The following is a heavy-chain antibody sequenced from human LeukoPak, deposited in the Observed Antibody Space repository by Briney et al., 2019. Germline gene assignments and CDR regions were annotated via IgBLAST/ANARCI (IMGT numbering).Heavy chain of an antibody. Sequence: GGSLRLSCAASGFRFSDFTMTWVRQAPGKGPEWVSAIGGRGGSTYYADSLGGRFTISRENSKDMVYLQMNSLKVEDTATYYCGKEGGAWGQGTKVTVSS. CDR1: GFRFSDFT. CDR3: GKEGGA. J-gene: IGHJ5*02. D-gene: IGHD3-16*01. V-gene: IGHV3-23*01. CDR2: IGGRGGST.